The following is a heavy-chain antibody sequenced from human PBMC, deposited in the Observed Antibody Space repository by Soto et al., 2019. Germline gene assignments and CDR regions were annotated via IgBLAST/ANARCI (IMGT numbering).Heavy chain of an antibody. CDR1: GFTFRSYA. Sequence: QVQLVESGGGVVQPGRSLRLSCAASGFTFRSYAMHWVRQAPGKGLEWVATISYNENKRYYTDSVKGRFTISRDNSKNTLYLQLNSLRAEDTAVYYCARAMDTAMTSIDNWFDPWGQRTQVTVSS. CDR2: ISYNENKR. CDR3: ARAMDTAMTSIDNWFDP. D-gene: IGHD5-18*01. J-gene: IGHJ5*02. V-gene: IGHV3-30-3*01.